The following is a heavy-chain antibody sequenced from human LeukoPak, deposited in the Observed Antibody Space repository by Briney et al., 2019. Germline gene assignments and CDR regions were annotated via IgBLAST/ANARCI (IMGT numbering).Heavy chain of an antibody. Sequence: SETLSLTCTVSGGSISSYYWSWIRQPAGKGLEWIGRIYTSGSTNYNPSLKSRVTMSVDTSKNQFSLKLSSVTAADTAVYYCARGSLYCSSTSCYTRFFWFDPWGQGTLVTVSS. V-gene: IGHV4-4*07. D-gene: IGHD2-2*02. J-gene: IGHJ5*02. CDR3: ARGSLYCSSTSCYTRFFWFDP. CDR1: GGSISSYY. CDR2: IYTSGST.